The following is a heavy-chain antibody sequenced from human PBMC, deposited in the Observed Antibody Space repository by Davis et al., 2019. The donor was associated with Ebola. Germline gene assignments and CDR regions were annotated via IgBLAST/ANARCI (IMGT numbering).Heavy chain of an antibody. Sequence: PGGSLRLSCTASGFAFSNYNMNRVRQAPGKGLEWVSSITTNGWSTYYADSVKGRFIISRDNAKNSLFLQMHSLRGEDTAVYFCARETPISSRSDWWGQGTLVTVSS. V-gene: IGHV3-48*01. CDR1: GFAFSNYN. CDR2: ITTNGWST. D-gene: IGHD2-2*01. CDR3: ARETPISSRSDW. J-gene: IGHJ4*02.